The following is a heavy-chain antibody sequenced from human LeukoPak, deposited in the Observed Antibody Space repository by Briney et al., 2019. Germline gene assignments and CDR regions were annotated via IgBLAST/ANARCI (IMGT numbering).Heavy chain of an antibody. J-gene: IGHJ6*03. Sequence: ASVKVSCKASGGSLNSYSISWVRQAPGRGLEWMGRIIPVFDTAKYAQKFQGRVTITADVPSDTAYLELSSLTSEDTAMYFCAKQGGARQDYYMDVWGNGTTVTVSS. CDR2: IIPVFDTA. CDR3: AKQGGARQDYYMDV. D-gene: IGHD1/OR15-1a*01. CDR1: GGSLNSYS. V-gene: IGHV1-69*13.